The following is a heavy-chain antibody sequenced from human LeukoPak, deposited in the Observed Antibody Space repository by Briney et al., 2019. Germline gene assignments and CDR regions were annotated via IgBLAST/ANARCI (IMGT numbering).Heavy chain of an antibody. D-gene: IGHD2-2*01. CDR1: GDPLSDYY. V-gene: IGHV4-4*07. J-gene: IGHJ3*02. Sequence: PSETLSLTCTVSGDPLSDYYGNWIRQPAGKGLEWIGRIYTSGSTNYSPSLKSRVTMSVDTSQDQFSLKLSSVNAADTAVYYCARLPYCSSTSCPDAFDIWGQGTMVTVSS. CDR2: IYTSGST. CDR3: ARLPYCSSTSCPDAFDI.